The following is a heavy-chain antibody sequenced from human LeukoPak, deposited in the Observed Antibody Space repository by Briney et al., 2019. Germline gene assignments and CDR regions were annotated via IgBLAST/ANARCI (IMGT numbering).Heavy chain of an antibody. Sequence: GESLKISCKGSGYSFTSYWIGWVRQMPGKGLEWMGIIYRGDSDTRYSPSFQGQVTISADKSISTAYLQWSSLKASDTAMYYCARQLVRGVGYYGMDVWGKGTTVTVSS. D-gene: IGHD3-10*01. CDR1: GYSFTSYW. V-gene: IGHV5-51*01. CDR3: ARQLVRGVGYYGMDV. J-gene: IGHJ6*04. CDR2: IYRGDSDT.